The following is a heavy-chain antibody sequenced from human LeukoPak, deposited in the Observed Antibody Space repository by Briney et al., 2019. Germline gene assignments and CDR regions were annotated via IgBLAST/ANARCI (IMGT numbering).Heavy chain of an antibody. CDR2: IYHSGST. J-gene: IGHJ4*02. D-gene: IGHD3-10*01. V-gene: IGHV4-4*02. Sequence: SETLSLTCAVSGGSISGSNWWSWVRQPPGKGLEWIGEIYHSGSTNYNPSLKSRVTISVDKSKNQFSLKLSSVTAADTAVYYCARKPTELWFGELASTYYFDYWGQGTLVTVSS. CDR1: GGSISGSNW. CDR3: ARKPTELWFGELASTYYFDY.